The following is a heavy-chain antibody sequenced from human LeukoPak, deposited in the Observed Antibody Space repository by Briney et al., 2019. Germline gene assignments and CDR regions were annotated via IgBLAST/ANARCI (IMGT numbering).Heavy chain of an antibody. D-gene: IGHD1-26*01. V-gene: IGHV3-48*04. J-gene: IGHJ4*02. CDR1: GFTFSSYW. Sequence: PGGSLRLSCAASGFTFSSYWMSWVRQAPGKGLEWVSYISSSGSTIYYADSVKGRFTISRDNAKNSLYLQMNSLRAEDTAVYYCARSRRALYSGSSLGYWGQGTLVTVSP. CDR3: ARSRRALYSGSSLGY. CDR2: ISSSGSTI.